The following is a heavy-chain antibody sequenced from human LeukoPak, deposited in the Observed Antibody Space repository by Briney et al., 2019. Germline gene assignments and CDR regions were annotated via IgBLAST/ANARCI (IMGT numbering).Heavy chain of an antibody. CDR3: ASPGGSSGWFFEY. D-gene: IGHD6-19*01. CDR1: GGSLTSYY. Sequence: PSETLSLTCTISGGSLTSYYWSWLRQSPGKGLEWIGYIYYSGVTDYNPSLKSRVTISVDTSNNQFSLKLTSVTAADTAIYYCASPGGSSGWFFEYWGRGTLVTVSS. CDR2: IYYSGVT. J-gene: IGHJ4*02. V-gene: IGHV4-59*01.